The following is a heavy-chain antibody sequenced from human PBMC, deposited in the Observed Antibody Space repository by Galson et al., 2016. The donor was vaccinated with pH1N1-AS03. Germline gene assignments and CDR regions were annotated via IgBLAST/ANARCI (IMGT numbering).Heavy chain of an antibody. J-gene: IGHJ6*02. CDR2: ISSDGSDK. Sequence: SLRLSCAASGFTFSSYAMHWVRQAPGKGLEWVAIISSDGSDKYYPDSVKGRFTISRHNSKNTLYLQMNSLRAEDTAVYYCARDLRRAYGSGSSTKYYYYYGMDVWGQGTTVTVSS. CDR1: GFTFSSYA. CDR3: ARDLRRAYGSGSSTKYYYYYGMDV. V-gene: IGHV3-30*04. D-gene: IGHD3-10*01.